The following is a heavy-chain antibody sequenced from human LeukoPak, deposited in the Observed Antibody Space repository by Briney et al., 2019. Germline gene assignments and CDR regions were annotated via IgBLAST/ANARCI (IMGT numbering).Heavy chain of an antibody. D-gene: IGHD3-10*01. Sequence: GGSLRLSSAASGFTFSSYAMNGVRQAPGMGLEWESGISSSGSTIYSADSVQGRFTLSRDNAKNSLYLQMNSLRAEDTAVYYCARGLTMVRGALTWFDPWGQGTLVTVSS. CDR2: ISSSGSTI. V-gene: IGHV3-48*03. J-gene: IGHJ5*02. CDR1: GFTFSSYA. CDR3: ARGLTMVRGALTWFDP.